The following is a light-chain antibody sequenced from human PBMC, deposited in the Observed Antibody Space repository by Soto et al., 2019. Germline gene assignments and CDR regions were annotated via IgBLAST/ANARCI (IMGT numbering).Light chain of an antibody. J-gene: IGKJ5*01. Sequence: EIVLTHSPGTLSLSPGERATLSCRASQSVSSSYLAWYQQKPGQAPRLLIYAASSSATGIPDRFSGSVSGTNLTPTISRLEPEVFAVYYCQQYGSSFTFGQGTRLEIK. CDR2: AAS. CDR1: QSVSSSY. CDR3: QQYGSSFT. V-gene: IGKV3-20*01.